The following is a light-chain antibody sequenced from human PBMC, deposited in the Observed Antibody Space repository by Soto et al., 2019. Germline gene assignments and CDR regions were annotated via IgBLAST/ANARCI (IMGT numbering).Light chain of an antibody. J-gene: IGKJ1*01. V-gene: IGKV1-5*01. CDR3: QQYNSYSPWT. Sequence: EIQMTQSASTLSASVGDRFTIPFRFSESISSWLAWYQQKPGKAPKLLIYDASSLESGVPSRFSGSGSGTEFTLTISSLQPDDFATYYCQQYNSYSPWTFGQGTKVDIK. CDR2: DAS. CDR1: ESISSW.